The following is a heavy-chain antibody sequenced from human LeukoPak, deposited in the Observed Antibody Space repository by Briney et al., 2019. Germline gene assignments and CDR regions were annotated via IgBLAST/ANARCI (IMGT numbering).Heavy chain of an antibody. Sequence: GGSLRLSCAASGFTFSSYAMHWVRQAPGKGLEWVSGISWNSGSIGYADSVKGRFTISRDNAKNSLYLQMNSLRAEDMALYYCAKAYSSSWYRAAFDIWGQGTMVTVSS. V-gene: IGHV3-9*03. CDR3: AKAYSSSWYRAAFDI. CDR1: GFTFSSYA. J-gene: IGHJ3*02. CDR2: ISWNSGSI. D-gene: IGHD6-13*01.